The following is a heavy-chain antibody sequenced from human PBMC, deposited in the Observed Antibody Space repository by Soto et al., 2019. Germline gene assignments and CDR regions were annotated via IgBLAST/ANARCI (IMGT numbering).Heavy chain of an antibody. CDR2: ISGYNGNT. Sequence: ASVKVSCKASGYTFTSYGITWVRQAPGQGLEWMGWISGYNGNTNYAQKLQGRVTMTTDTSTSTAYMELRSLRSDDTAVYYCARYQRRRHWYWEDYWCQGTLVTVSS. CDR1: GYTFTSYG. V-gene: IGHV1-18*01. D-gene: IGHD2-8*02. CDR3: ARYQRRRHWYWEDY. J-gene: IGHJ4*02.